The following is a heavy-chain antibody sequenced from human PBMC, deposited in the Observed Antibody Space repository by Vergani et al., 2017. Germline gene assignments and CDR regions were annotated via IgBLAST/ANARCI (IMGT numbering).Heavy chain of an antibody. CDR2: IYNTGGT. J-gene: IGHJ4*02. Sequence: QVQLKESGPGLVGPSETLSLTCTVSGGPFSGGSHYWSWIRQSAGKGLEGIGRIYNTGGTNYDPSLKTRVTMSVDTSKNQFSLKLASVTAADTAIYYCARFSSGFVAWGPGTPVTVSS. CDR3: ARFSSGFVA. D-gene: IGHD5-12*01. CDR1: GGPFSGGSHY. V-gene: IGHV4-61*02.